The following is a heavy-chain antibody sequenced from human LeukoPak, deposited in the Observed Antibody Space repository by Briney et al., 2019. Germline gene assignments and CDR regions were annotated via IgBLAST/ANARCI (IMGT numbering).Heavy chain of an antibody. CDR2: VNEVGGT. J-gene: IGHJ5*02. D-gene: IGHD3-9*01. Sequence: SETLSLTCAVYIDSFSNYHWNWIRQTPSKGLEWIGEVNEVGGTNINPSLKSRVAISVDTSKNQFSLRLSSVTAADTAVYYCARLASGRYFDWVPGGQGTLVTVSS. CDR1: IDSFSNYH. V-gene: IGHV4-34*01. CDR3: ARLASGRYFDWVP.